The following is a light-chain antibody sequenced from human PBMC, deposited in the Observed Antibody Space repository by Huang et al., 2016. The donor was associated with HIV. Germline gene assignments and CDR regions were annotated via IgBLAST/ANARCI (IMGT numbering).Light chain of an antibody. CDR2: GAS. CDR3: QQYGSSPLT. Sequence: EIVLTQSPGTLSLSPGERATLSCRASQSVSSSYLAWYQKKPGQAPRLLIYGASRRATGIPYRFSGSGSGTDFTLTISRLEPEDFAVYYCQQYGSSPLTFGGGTKVEIK. CDR1: QSVSSSY. V-gene: IGKV3-20*01. J-gene: IGKJ4*01.